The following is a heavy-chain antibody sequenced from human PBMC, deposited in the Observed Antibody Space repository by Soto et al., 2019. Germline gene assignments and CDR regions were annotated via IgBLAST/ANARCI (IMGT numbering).Heavy chain of an antibody. J-gene: IGHJ4*02. Sequence: EVQLVESGGVLVQPGGSLKVSRAASGFTFSSSWMNWVRQAPGKGLEWVAKIKGDGSGEYYVYSVRGRFTISRDKANSSLSLQMNSLRAEATAGNYCAAGFPPEYWGQGTLVTGSS. D-gene: IGHD3-10*01. CDR1: GFTFSSSW. CDR2: IKGDGSGE. V-gene: IGHV3-7*01. CDR3: AAGFPPEY.